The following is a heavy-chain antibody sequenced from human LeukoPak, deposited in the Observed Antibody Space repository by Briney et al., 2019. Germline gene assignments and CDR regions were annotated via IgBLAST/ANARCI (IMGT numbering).Heavy chain of an antibody. Sequence: GASVKVSCKASGYTFTSYYLYWVRQAPGQGLEWMGVINPSGGSTNYAQKFQGRVTMTTDTSTSTAYMELRSLRSDDTAVYYCARGPPELLNYWGQGTLVTVSS. D-gene: IGHD1-26*01. CDR1: GYTFTSYY. V-gene: IGHV1-46*01. CDR3: ARGPPELLNY. J-gene: IGHJ4*02. CDR2: INPSGGST.